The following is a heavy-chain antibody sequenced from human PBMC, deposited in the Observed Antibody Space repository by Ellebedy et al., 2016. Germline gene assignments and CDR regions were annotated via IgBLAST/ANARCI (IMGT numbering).Heavy chain of an antibody. V-gene: IGHV3-30-3*01. Sequence: GGSLRLSCAASGFTFSSYAMHWVRQAPGKGLEWVAVISYDGSNKYYADSVKGRFTISRDNSKNTLYLQMNSLRAEDTAVYYCARGPHYDFWSGYIYWGQGTLVTVSS. D-gene: IGHD3-3*01. CDR2: ISYDGSNK. CDR1: GFTFSSYA. CDR3: ARGPHYDFWSGYIY. J-gene: IGHJ4*02.